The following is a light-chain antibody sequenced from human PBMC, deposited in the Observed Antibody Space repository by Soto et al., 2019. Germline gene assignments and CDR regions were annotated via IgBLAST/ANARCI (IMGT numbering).Light chain of an antibody. CDR3: CSYAGTYTYV. Sequence: SALTQPRSVSGSPGQSVTISCTGTSSDVGDYNFVSWYQQHPGKAPKVMIYDVSKRPSGVPDRFSGSKSGNTASLTIYGLQAEDEADYYCCSYAGTYTYVFGTGTKVTVL. V-gene: IGLV2-11*01. J-gene: IGLJ1*01. CDR1: SSDVGDYNF. CDR2: DVS.